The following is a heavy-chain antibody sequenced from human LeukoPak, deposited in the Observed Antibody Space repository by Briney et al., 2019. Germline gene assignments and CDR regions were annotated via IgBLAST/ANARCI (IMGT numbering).Heavy chain of an antibody. CDR1: GGTFSSYA. CDR2: IIPIFGTA. CDR3: ARGSIEWFQRQDAFDI. Sequence: ASVKVSCKASGGTFSSYAISWVRQALGQGPEWMGGIIPIFGTATYAQKIQGRVTMTEDTSTDTAYMDLHSLRTEDTTVYYCARGSIEWFQRQDAFDIWGQGTMVTVSS. V-gene: IGHV1-69*06. J-gene: IGHJ3*02. D-gene: IGHD3-3*01.